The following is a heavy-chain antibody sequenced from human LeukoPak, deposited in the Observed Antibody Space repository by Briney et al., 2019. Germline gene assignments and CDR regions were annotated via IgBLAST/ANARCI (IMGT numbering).Heavy chain of an antibody. CDR3: ARDREHSSSWYYFDY. Sequence: SETLSLTCTVSGGSISSYYWSWIRQPAGKGLEWIGRVYTSGSTNCNPSLKSRVTMSVDTSKNQFSLKLSSVTAADTAVYYCARDREHSSSWYYFDYWGQGTLVTVSS. CDR1: GGSISSYY. J-gene: IGHJ4*02. D-gene: IGHD6-13*01. CDR2: VYTSGST. V-gene: IGHV4-4*07.